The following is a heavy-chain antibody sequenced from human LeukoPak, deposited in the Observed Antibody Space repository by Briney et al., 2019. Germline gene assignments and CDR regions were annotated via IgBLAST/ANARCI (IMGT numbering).Heavy chain of an antibody. CDR2: IRYDGSNK. CDR1: GFTFSSYG. D-gene: IGHD3-9*01. Sequence: GSLRLSCAASGFTFSSYGMHWVRQAPGKGLEWVAFIRYDGSNKYYADSVKGRFTISRDNSKNTLYLQMNSLRAEDTAVYYCALGGREELRYFDWLLVHYFDYWGQGTLVTVSS. CDR3: ALGGREELRYFDWLLVHYFDY. J-gene: IGHJ4*02. V-gene: IGHV3-30*02.